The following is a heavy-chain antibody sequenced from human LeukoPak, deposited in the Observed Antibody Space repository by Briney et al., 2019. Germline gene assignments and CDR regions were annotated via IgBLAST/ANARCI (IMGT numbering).Heavy chain of an antibody. Sequence: GRSLRLSCAASGLTFSSYGMHWVRQAPGKGLEWVAVISYDGSNKYYADSVKGRFTISRDNSKNTLYLQMNSLRAEDTAVYYCAKDGSGYSSSWYWNYFDYWGQGTLVTVSS. J-gene: IGHJ4*02. CDR3: AKDGSGYSSSWYWNYFDY. V-gene: IGHV3-30*18. CDR2: ISYDGSNK. D-gene: IGHD6-13*01. CDR1: GLTFSSYG.